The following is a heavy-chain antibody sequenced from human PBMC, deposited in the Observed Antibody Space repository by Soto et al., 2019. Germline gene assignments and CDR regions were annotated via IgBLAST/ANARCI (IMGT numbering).Heavy chain of an antibody. J-gene: IGHJ6*02. CDR1: GYTFTSYG. V-gene: IGHV1-18*04. CDR2: ISAYNGNT. CDR3: ARDGYCSSTSCYIDYYYGMDV. D-gene: IGHD2-2*02. Sequence: ASVKVSCKASGYTFTSYGISWVLQAPGQGLEWMGWISAYNGNTNYAQKLQGRVTMTTDTSTSTAYMELRSLRSDDTAVYYCARDGYCSSTSCYIDYYYGMDVWGQGTTVTVSS.